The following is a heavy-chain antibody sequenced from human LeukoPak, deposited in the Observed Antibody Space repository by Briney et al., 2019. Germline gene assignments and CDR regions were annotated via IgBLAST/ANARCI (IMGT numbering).Heavy chain of an antibody. CDR2: IIPIFGTA. CDR3: ARASGCSGGSCDATVLVY. D-gene: IGHD2-15*01. J-gene: IGHJ4*02. Sequence: ASVKVSCKASGYTFTSFYMHWVRQAPGQGLEWMGGIIPIFGTANYAQKFQGRVTITADKSTSTAYMELSSLRSEDTAVYYCARASGCSGGSCDATVLVYWGQGTLVTVSS. V-gene: IGHV1-69*06. CDR1: GYTFTSFY.